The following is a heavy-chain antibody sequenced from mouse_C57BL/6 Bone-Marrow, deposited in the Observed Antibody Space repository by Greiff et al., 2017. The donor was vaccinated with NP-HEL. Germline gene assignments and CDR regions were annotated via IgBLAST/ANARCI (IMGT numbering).Heavy chain of an antibody. J-gene: IGHJ2*01. CDR3: ARGNYNNYLYYFDY. CDR2: IYPSDSET. Sequence: VQLQQPGAELVRPGSSVKLSCKASGYTFTSYWMDWVKQRPGQGLEWIGNIYPSDSETHYNQKFKDKATLTVDKSSSTAYMQLSSLTSEDSAVYYCARGNYNNYLYYFDYWGQGTTLTVSS. V-gene: IGHV1-61*01. CDR1: GYTFTSYW. D-gene: IGHD2-5*01.